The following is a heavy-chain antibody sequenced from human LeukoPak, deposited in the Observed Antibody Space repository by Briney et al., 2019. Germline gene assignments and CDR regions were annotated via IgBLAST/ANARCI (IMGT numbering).Heavy chain of an antibody. CDR3: ARECGGSSWYNPLMSYWFDP. CDR2: IYYSGST. J-gene: IGHJ5*02. V-gene: IGHV4-39*02. D-gene: IGHD6-13*01. CDR1: GGSISSSSYY. Sequence: KPSETLSLTCTVSGGSISSSSYYWGWIRQPPGKGLEWIGSIYYSGSTYYNPSLKSRVTISVDTSKNQFSLKLSSVTAADTAVYYCARECGGSSWYNPLMSYWFDPWGQGTLVTVSS.